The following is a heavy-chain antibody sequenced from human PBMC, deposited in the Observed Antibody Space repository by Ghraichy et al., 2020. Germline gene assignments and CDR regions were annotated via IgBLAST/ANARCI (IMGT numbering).Heavy chain of an antibody. CDR3: AKDEYSSAVYYYGMDV. Sequence: GGSLRLSCAASGFTFSSYGMHWVRQAPGKGLEWVAFIRYDGSNKYYADSVKGRFTISRDNSKNTLYLQMNSLRAEDTAVYYCAKDEYSSAVYYYGMDVWGQGTTVTVSS. CDR2: IRYDGSNK. V-gene: IGHV3-30*02. J-gene: IGHJ6*02. D-gene: IGHD6-19*01. CDR1: GFTFSSYG.